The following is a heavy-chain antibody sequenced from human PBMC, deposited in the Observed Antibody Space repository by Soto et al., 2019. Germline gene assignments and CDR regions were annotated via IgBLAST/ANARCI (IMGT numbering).Heavy chain of an antibody. D-gene: IGHD5-12*01. Sequence: ASETLSLTCTVSGGSISSSSYYWGWIRQPPGKGLEWIGSIYYSGSTYYNPSLKSRVTISVDTSKNQFSLKLSSVTAADTAVYYCARLGGGRSGYERHYYYYGMDVWGQGTTVTVSS. J-gene: IGHJ6*02. CDR3: ARLGGGRSGYERHYYYYGMDV. CDR2: IYYSGST. V-gene: IGHV4-39*01. CDR1: GGSISSSSYY.